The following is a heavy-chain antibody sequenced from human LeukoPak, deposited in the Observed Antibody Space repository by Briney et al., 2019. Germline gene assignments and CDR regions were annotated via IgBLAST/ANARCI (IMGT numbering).Heavy chain of an antibody. CDR1: GGTFSSYA. J-gene: IGHJ4*02. CDR3: ARDLGSSSGN. CDR2: IIPIFGTA. Sequence: ASAKVSCKASGGTFSSYAISWVRQAPGQGLEWMGGIIPIFGTANYAQKFQGRVTITTDESTSTAYMELSSLRTEDTAVYYCARDLGSSSGNWGQGTLVTVSS. V-gene: IGHV1-69*05. D-gene: IGHD6-19*01.